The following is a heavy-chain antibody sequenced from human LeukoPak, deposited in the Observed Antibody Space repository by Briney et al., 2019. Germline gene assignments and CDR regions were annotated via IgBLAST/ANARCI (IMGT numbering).Heavy chain of an antibody. V-gene: IGHV3-49*04. Sequence: GRSLRLSRTASGFTFGDYAMSWVRQAPGKGLEWVGFIRSKAYGGITEYAASVKGRFTISRDDSKSIAYLQMNSLKTEDTAVYYCTRDSEEGGSYEGGGFDPWGQGTLVTVPS. CDR1: GFTFGDYA. D-gene: IGHD1-26*01. J-gene: IGHJ5*02. CDR3: TRDSEEGGSYEGGGFDP. CDR2: IRSKAYGGIT.